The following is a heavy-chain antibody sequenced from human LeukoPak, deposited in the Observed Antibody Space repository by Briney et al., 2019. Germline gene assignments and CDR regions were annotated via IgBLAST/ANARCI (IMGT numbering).Heavy chain of an antibody. CDR3: AKGTWDDYVWGSYRTPFDY. D-gene: IGHD3-16*02. CDR1: GFTFDDYA. Sequence: GGSLRLSCAASGFTFDDYAMHWVRQAPGKGLEWVSGISWNSGSIGYADSVKGRFTISRDNAKNSLYLQRNSLRAEDTALYFCAKGTWDDYVWGSYRTPFDYWGQGTLVTVSS. J-gene: IGHJ4*02. CDR2: ISWNSGSI. V-gene: IGHV3-9*01.